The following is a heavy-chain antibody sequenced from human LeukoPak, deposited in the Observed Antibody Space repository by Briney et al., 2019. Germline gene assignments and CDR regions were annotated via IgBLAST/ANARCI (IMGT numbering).Heavy chain of an antibody. CDR1: GGSISSYS. CDR2: IYPRESP. D-gene: IGHD5-12*01. J-gene: IGHJ4*02. Sequence: SETLSLTCTVSGGSISSYSWSWMRQPAGKGLEWIGRIYPRESPNYNPSLKSRVIMSVDKSKNQFSLKLRSVTAADTAVYYWAREWHHVFDYWGQGNLVTVSS. V-gene: IGHV4-4*07. CDR3: AREWHHVFDY.